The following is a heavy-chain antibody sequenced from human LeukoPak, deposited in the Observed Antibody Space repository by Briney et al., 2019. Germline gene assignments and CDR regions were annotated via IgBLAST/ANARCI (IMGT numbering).Heavy chain of an antibody. D-gene: IGHD3-22*01. Sequence: GASVKVSCKHTFTGHNIHWVRQAPGQGLKFVGWINPTSGGIKYAQKFQGRVTMTRDTSINTVYMELSSLTSDDAALYYCVVSVQAAAIPAFDCWGQGTPVTVSP. V-gene: IGHV1-2*02. CDR2: INPTSGGI. CDR3: VVSVQAAAIPAFDC. J-gene: IGHJ4*02. CDR1: TFTGHN.